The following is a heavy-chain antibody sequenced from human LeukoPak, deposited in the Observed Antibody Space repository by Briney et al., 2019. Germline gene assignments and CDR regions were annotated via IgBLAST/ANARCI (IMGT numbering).Heavy chain of an antibody. CDR1: GGSVSNYY. CDR3: ARAEINDYSRY. V-gene: IGHV4-59*08. J-gene: IGHJ4*02. Sequence: SETLSLTCTVSGGSVSNYYWSWIRQSPGKGLEWIGYIYYTETSYNPSLKSRVSLSIDTSKNQFSLKLTSVTAADTAVYYCARAEINDYSRYWGQGIPVIVSS. D-gene: IGHD4-11*01. CDR2: IYYTET.